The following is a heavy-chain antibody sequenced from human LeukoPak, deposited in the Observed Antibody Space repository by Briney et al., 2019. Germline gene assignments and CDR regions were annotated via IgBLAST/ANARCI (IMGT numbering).Heavy chain of an antibody. D-gene: IGHD6-19*01. V-gene: IGHV3-7*03. CDR1: GFTFSGYW. CDR2: IKQDGSEK. CDR3: GKDLLAMAGTIGS. Sequence: GGSLRLSCAASGFTFSGYWMSWVRQTPGKGLEWVANIKQDGSEKYSVDSVKGRFTISRDNAKNSLFLQMNSLRPEDTALYYCGKDLLAMAGTIGSWGQGTLVTVSS. J-gene: IGHJ4*02.